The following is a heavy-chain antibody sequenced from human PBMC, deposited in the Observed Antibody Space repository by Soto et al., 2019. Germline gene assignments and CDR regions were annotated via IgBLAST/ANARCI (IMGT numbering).Heavy chain of an antibody. J-gene: IGHJ6*02. D-gene: IGHD2-2*01. CDR1: GFTFSSYI. Sequence: LSLSCAGAGFTFSSYIMNWVRQAPGKGLEWVSSISSSSSYIYYAESVKGRFTISRDNAKYSLYLQMNSLRAEDTAVYYCARDQGCSSTSCYYYYYGMVVWGQATTVTVSS. CDR3: ARDQGCSSTSCYYYYYGMVV. V-gene: IGHV3-21*01. CDR2: ISSSSSYI.